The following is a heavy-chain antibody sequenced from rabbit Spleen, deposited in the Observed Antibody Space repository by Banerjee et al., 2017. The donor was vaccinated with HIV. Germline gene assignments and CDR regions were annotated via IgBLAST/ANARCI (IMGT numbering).Heavy chain of an antibody. V-gene: IGHV1S40*01. CDR3: ARDAAGREDFNL. J-gene: IGHJ4*01. CDR2: IAGSTSAFT. Sequence: QSLEESGGDLVKPGASLTLTCSASGFSFSSSDYMCWVRQAPGKGLEWISCIAGSTSAFTYYTSWAKGRFTISKTSSTTVTLHMTSLTVADTATYFCARDAAGREDFNLWGQGTLVTVS. D-gene: IGHD4-2*01. CDR1: GFSFSSSDY.